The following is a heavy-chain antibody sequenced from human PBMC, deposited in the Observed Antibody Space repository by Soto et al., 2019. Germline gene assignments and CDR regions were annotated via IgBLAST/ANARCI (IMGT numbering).Heavy chain of an antibody. CDR1: GFSFTAYW. D-gene: IGHD2-8*01. CDR3: VSFADCYNGVCYRCNY. CDR2: IYPGDSDT. J-gene: IGHJ4*02. V-gene: IGHV5-51*01. Sequence: PVESLKISCKGSGFSFTAYWIGWMRQMPGKSLEWMGFIYPGDSDTRYSPSFQGQDTISADKSISTAYLQWSSLKASDSAMHYCVSFADCYNGVCYRCNYWSRRTVVTVSS.